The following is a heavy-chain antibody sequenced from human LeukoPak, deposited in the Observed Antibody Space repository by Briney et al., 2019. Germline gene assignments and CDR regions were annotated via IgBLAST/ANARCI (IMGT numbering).Heavy chain of an antibody. D-gene: IGHD3-22*01. CDR2: IYYSGST. Sequence: PSETLSLTCTVSGGSISSYYCCWIRQPPGKGLGWVGYIYYSGSTNFNPSLKSRVTISVETSKNQFSLKLRSVTAADTAVYYCARLGYYDSSGYYPLDYWGQGTLLTVYS. V-gene: IGHV4-59*13. CDR3: ARLGYYDSSGYYPLDY. CDR1: GGSISSYY. J-gene: IGHJ4*02.